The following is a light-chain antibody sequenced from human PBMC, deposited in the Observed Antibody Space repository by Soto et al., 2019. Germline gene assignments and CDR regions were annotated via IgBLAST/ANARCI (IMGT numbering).Light chain of an antibody. J-gene: IGKJ4*01. CDR2: GTS. V-gene: IGKV3-20*01. CDR1: QRVSTSY. Sequence: EIVLTQSPGTLSLSPGERATLSSRASQRVSTSYLAWYQQKPGQAPRLLIYGTSNRATGIPDRFSGSGSGTDFSLTISRLEPGDFAVYYCHQYGASPFTFGGGTKVEIK. CDR3: HQYGASPFT.